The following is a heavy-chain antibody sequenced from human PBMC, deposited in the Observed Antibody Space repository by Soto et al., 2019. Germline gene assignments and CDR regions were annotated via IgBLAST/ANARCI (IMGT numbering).Heavy chain of an antibody. CDR3: ARGNYDFLTGYYIEYFDY. CDR1: GGSLSSGGYS. D-gene: IGHD3-9*01. J-gene: IGHJ4*02. Sequence: ASETLSLTCAVSGGSLSSGGYSWSWIRQPPGKGLEGIVYIYHSGSTYYNPSLKSRVTISVDTSKNQFSLKLRSVTAADTAVYYCARGNYDFLTGYYIEYFDYWGQGTLVTVSS. V-gene: IGHV4-30-2*01. CDR2: IYHSGST.